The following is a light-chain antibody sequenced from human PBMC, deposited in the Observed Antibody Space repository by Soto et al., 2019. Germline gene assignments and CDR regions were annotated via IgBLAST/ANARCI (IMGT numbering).Light chain of an antibody. V-gene: IGKV1-39*01. CDR1: QNISNY. CDR2: AAS. J-gene: IGKJ1*01. CDR3: QHYSLYSPWT. Sequence: DMQMTQSPSSLSASVGDRVSITCRSSQNISNYLHWYQQRPGKAPKLLIYAASNLRSGVPSRFSGSGSGTDFTLTISSLQPDDSATYYCQHYSLYSPWTFGQGTKVEIK.